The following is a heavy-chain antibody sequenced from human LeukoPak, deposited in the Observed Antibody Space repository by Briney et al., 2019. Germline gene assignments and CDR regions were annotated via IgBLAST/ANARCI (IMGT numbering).Heavy chain of an antibody. J-gene: IGHJ4*02. CDR2: IYYSGST. D-gene: IGHD6-6*01. V-gene: IGHV4-59*01. CDR3: ARARGIAARPPDY. CDR1: GGSISSYY. Sequence: PSETLSLTCTVSGGSISSYYWSWIRQPPGKGLEWIGYIYYSGSTNYNPSLKSRVTISVDTSKSQFSLKLSSVTAADTAVYYCARARGIAARPPDYWGQGTLVTVSS.